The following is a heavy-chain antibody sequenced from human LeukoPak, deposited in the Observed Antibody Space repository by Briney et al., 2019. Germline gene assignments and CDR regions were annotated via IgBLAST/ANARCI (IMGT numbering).Heavy chain of an antibody. J-gene: IGHJ6*02. D-gene: IGHD1-26*01. V-gene: IGHV3-53*04. CDR3: AISGSSYYYSMDV. CDR1: GFPVSSNY. Sequence: GSLKLSCAASGFPVSSNYMSWVRPAPGKGLEWVSVIYTGGSTHYAESVKGRFTISRQNSKNTLYLQMNSLRPEDTAVYYCAISGSSYYYSMDVWGQGTTVTVSS. CDR2: IYTGGST.